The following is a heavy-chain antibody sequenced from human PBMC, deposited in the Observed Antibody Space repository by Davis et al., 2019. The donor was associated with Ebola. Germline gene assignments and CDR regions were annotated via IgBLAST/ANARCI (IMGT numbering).Heavy chain of an antibody. J-gene: IGHJ4*02. V-gene: IGHV3-7*03. CDR3: AKDNTIVGVNYFDY. CDR2: IKQDGSEK. Sequence: GESLKISCASSGFTFSSYWMTWVRQAPGKGLEWVANIKQDGSEKYYVDSVKGRFTISRDNAKNSLYLQMNSLRAEDTAVYYCAKDNTIVGVNYFDYWGQGTLVTVSS. CDR1: GFTFSSYW. D-gene: IGHD1-26*01.